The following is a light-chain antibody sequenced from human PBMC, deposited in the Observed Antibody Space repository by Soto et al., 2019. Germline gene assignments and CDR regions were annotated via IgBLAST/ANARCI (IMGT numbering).Light chain of an antibody. Sequence: IQFTQSPSSLSASVGDRVTIPCQASQDISNYLNWYQQTPGKAPKLLIYDASNLETGVPSRFSGIGSGTDFTFTVSRLQPEDIETYYCQQYDNHLFTFGPGTKVDIK. J-gene: IGKJ3*01. CDR2: DAS. V-gene: IGKV1-33*01. CDR1: QDISNY. CDR3: QQYDNHLFT.